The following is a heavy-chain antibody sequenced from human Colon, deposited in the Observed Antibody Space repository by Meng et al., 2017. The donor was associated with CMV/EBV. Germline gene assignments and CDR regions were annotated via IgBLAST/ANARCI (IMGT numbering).Heavy chain of an antibody. J-gene: IGHJ4*02. Sequence: SGFTFSNYWMPWVRQAPGKGLVWVSRINSDGSSSNYADSVKGRFTISRDNARNTVYLQMNSLRAEDTAMYYCAREKGDSGLAAAISDYWGQGTLVTVSS. CDR2: INSDGSSS. D-gene: IGHD2-2*01. CDR1: GFTFSNYW. CDR3: AREKGDSGLAAAISDY. V-gene: IGHV3-74*01.